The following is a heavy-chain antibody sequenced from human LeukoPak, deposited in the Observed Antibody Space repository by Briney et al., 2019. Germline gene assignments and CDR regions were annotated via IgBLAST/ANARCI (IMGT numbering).Heavy chain of an antibody. CDR1: GFTFSSYS. V-gene: IGHV3-21*01. J-gene: IGHJ4*02. D-gene: IGHD5-12*01. CDR2: ISSSSSYI. Sequence: GGSLRLSCAASGFTFSSYSMNWVRQAPGKGLEWVSSISSSSSYIYYADSVKGRFTISRDNSKNTLFLQMNTLRADDTGVYYCARGGYTGYDNFDFWGQGTLVTVSS. CDR3: ARGGYTGYDNFDF.